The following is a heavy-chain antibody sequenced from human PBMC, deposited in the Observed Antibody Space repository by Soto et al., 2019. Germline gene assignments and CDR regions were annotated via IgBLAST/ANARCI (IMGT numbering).Heavy chain of an antibody. CDR3: ARGRLRDYGDYTIFSRLNWFDP. V-gene: IGHV1-18*01. D-gene: IGHD4-17*01. CDR1: GYTFTIYG. J-gene: IGHJ5*02. Sequence: GASVKVCCKASGYTFTIYGISWVRQAPGQGLEWMAWISAYNGNTNYAQKLQGRVTMTTDTSTSTAYMELRSLRSDDTAVYYCARGRLRDYGDYTIFSRLNWFDPWGHGTLVTVSS. CDR2: ISAYNGNT.